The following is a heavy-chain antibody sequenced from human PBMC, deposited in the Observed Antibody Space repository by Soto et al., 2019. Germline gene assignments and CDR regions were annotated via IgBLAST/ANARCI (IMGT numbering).Heavy chain of an antibody. V-gene: IGHV1-8*01. CDR1: GYTFTSYD. Sequence: QVQLVQSGAEVKKPGASVKVSCKASGYTFTSYDINWVRQATGQGLEWMGWMNPNSGNTGYAQKFXGXVXMPXNTSISTAYMELSSLRSEDTAVYYCAREVTMIVDNWGQGTLVTVSS. D-gene: IGHD3-22*01. CDR2: MNPNSGNT. J-gene: IGHJ4*02. CDR3: AREVTMIVDN.